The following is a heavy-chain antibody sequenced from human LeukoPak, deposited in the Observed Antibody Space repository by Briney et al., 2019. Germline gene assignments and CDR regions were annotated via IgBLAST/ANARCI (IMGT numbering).Heavy chain of an antibody. D-gene: IGHD6-19*01. CDR3: ARESGWYVFDY. CDR2: IYYSGST. J-gene: IGHJ4*02. CDR1: GGSVSSGSYY. Sequence: SETLSLTCTVSGGSVSSGSYYWSWIRQPPGTGLEWIGYIYYSGSTNYNPSLRSRLTISVDTSKNQFSLKLSSVTAADTAVYYCARESGWYVFDYWGQGTLVTVSS. V-gene: IGHV4-61*01.